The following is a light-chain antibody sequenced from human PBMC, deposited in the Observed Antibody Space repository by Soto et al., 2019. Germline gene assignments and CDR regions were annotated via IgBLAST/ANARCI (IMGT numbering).Light chain of an antibody. CDR1: SSDVGSYNL. CDR2: EVS. V-gene: IGLV2-23*02. CDR3: CSYAGRKV. Sequence: VLDQPGSVSGSSGQSTTISCTGTSSDVGSYNLVSWYQQHPGKAPKLMIYEVSKRPSGVSNRFSGSKSGNTASLTISGLQAEDEADYYCCSYAGRKVFGTGTKVTAL. J-gene: IGLJ1*01.